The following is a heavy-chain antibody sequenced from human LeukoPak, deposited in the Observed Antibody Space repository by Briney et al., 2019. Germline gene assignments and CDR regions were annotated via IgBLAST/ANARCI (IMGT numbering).Heavy chain of an antibody. D-gene: IGHD3-3*01. J-gene: IGHJ4*02. V-gene: IGHV3-23*01. CDR3: AKDLRFLEPSIFDY. Sequence: GGSLRLSCAASGFTFTSYAMSWVRQAPGKGLEWVSAISGSGGSTYYADSVKGRFTISRDNSKNTLYLQMNSLRAEDAAVYYCAKDLRFLEPSIFDYWGQGTLVTVSS. CDR1: GFTFTSYA. CDR2: ISGSGGST.